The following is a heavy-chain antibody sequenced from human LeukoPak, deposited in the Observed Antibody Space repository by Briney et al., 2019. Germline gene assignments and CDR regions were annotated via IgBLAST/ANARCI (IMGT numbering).Heavy chain of an antibody. V-gene: IGHV4-31*03. J-gene: IGHJ4*02. CDR2: ISYSGST. Sequence: SETLSLTCTVSGGSISSGNYYWSWIRQHPGKGLEWIGYISYSGSTYYIPSLKSRVTIPVDTSKNQFSLKLSSVTAADTAVYYCARVPQQAPSIDYWGQGTLVTVSS. CDR1: GGSISSGNYY. CDR3: ARVPQQAPSIDY.